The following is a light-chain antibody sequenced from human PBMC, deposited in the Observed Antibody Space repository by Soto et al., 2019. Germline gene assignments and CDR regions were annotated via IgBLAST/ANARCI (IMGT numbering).Light chain of an antibody. CDR3: QQVISYPPG. Sequence: DIQLTQSPSFLSASVGDRVTITCRASQGISTFLAWYQQRPGKAPKILIYAASTLQSGVPSRFSGSRSGTEFTLTISSLQPEDFATYYCQQVISYPPGFGPGTKVDIK. J-gene: IGKJ3*01. CDR1: QGISTF. V-gene: IGKV1-9*01. CDR2: AAS.